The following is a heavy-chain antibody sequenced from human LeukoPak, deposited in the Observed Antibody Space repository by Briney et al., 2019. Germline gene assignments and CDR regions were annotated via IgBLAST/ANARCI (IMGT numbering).Heavy chain of an antibody. Sequence: PGGSLRLSCAASGFVFSNYAMSWVRQAPGKGLEWVSTISGGGGSTYLADSVKGRFTISRDNSKNTLYPQMNSLRAEDTAVYYCAKDYGDLYWYFDLWGRGTLVTVSS. CDR2: ISGGGGST. CDR3: AKDYGDLYWYFDL. D-gene: IGHD4-17*01. J-gene: IGHJ2*01. V-gene: IGHV3-23*01. CDR1: GFVFSNYA.